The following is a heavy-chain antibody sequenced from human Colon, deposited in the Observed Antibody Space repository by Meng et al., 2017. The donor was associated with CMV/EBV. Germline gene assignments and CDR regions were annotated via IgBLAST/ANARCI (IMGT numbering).Heavy chain of an antibody. D-gene: IGHD2-2*01. CDR2: INSDGSST. Sequence: GGSLRLSCAASGFTFSSYWMHWVRQAPGKGLVWVSRINSDGSSTSYADSVKGRFTISRDNAKNTLYLQMNSLRAEDTAVYYCAREDIVVVPATVVAYYYYYYGMDVWGQGTTVPSP. J-gene: IGHJ6*02. CDR1: GFTFSSYW. V-gene: IGHV3-74*01. CDR3: AREDIVVVPATVVAYYYYYYGMDV.